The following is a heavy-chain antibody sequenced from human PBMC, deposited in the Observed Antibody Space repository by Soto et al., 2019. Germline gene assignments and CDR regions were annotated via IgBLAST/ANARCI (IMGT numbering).Heavy chain of an antibody. V-gene: IGHV3-74*01. CDR3: ASRSLFDP. CDR2: INSDGTIT. J-gene: IGHJ5*02. CDR1: GFTFSLYW. Sequence: LRLSCVGSGFTFSLYWMHWVRQAPGKGLVWVSHINSDGTITNYAESVKGRFTISRDNANNTLFLQMNSLRVEDTAVYYCASRSLFDPWGQGTQVTVSS.